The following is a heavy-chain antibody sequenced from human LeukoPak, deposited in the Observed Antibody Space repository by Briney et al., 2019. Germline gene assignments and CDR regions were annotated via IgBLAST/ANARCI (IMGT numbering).Heavy chain of an antibody. CDR1: GFTFTSAV. CDR2: IDDGSGNT. J-gene: IGHJ5*02. D-gene: IGHD3-22*01. V-gene: IGHV1-58*01. CDR3: AAKRSSGFFDWFYR. Sequence: VKVSRKASGFTFTSAVVQSVRQARGQRLEWRGWIDDGSGNTNYAQKFQERVTINRDMSTKTAYMELSSLRSEDSAVDCCAAKRSSGFFDWFYRWGQGTLVTVST.